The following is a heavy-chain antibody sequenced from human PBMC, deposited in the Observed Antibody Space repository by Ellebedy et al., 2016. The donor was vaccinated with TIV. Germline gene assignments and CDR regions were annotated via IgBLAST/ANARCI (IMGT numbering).Heavy chain of an antibody. D-gene: IGHD6-13*01. V-gene: IGHV3-23*03. CDR3: ARTDMATAGWFDY. CDR1: GFTFSRYA. Sequence: GESLKISXAASGFTFSRYAMSWVRQAPGKGLEWVSIIYSGGSTYYADSVKGRFTISRDNSKNTLYLQMNSLIAEDTAVYYCARTDMATAGWFDYWGQGTLVTVSS. J-gene: IGHJ4*02. CDR2: IYSGGST.